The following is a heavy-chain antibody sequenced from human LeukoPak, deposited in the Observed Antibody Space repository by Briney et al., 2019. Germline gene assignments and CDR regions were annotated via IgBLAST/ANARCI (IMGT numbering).Heavy chain of an antibody. V-gene: IGHV3-74*01. CDR3: ARDQNTYNSRNCMSSFDI. J-gene: IGHJ3*02. CDR2: INSDGSST. Sequence: GGSLRLSCAASGFTFSSYWMHWVRQAPGKGLVWVSRINSDGSSTSYADSVKGRFTISRDNAKNSLYLQMNSLRAEDTAVYYCARDQNTYNSRNCMSSFDIWGQGTMVTVS. D-gene: IGHD1-1*01. CDR1: GFTFSSYW.